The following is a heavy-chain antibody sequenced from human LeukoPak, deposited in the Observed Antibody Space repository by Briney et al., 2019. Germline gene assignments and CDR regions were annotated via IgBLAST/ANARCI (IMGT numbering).Heavy chain of an antibody. CDR2: IYPGDSDT. CDR3: ARHRVRPNYYDRSGYGYWFDP. V-gene: IGHV5-51*01. CDR1: GYSFTSYW. Sequence: ASVKVSCKASGYSFTSYWIGWVRQMPGRGLEWMGIIYPGDSDTRYSPSFQGQVTISADKSISTAYLQWSSLTASDTAMYYCARHRVRPNYYDRSGYGYWFDPWGQGTLVTVSS. J-gene: IGHJ5*02. D-gene: IGHD3-22*01.